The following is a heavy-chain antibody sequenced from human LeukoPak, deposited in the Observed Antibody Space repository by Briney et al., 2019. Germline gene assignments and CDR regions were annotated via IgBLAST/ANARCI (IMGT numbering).Heavy chain of an antibody. D-gene: IGHD6-13*01. V-gene: IGHV3-23*01. J-gene: IGHJ4*02. Sequence: ETLSLTCTVSGGSISGTYYWSWIRQPPGKGLEWVSAISGSGGSTYYADSVKGRFTISRDNSKNTLYLQMNSLRAEDTAVYYCAKENRDSSSWYGQRFNNWGQGTLVTVSS. CDR1: GGSISGTYY. CDR2: ISGSGGST. CDR3: AKENRDSSSWYGQRFNN.